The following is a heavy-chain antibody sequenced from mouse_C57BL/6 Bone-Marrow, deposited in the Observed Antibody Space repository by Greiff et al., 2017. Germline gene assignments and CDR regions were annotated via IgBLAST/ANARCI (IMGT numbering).Heavy chain of an antibody. Sequence: EAGGGLVQPKGSLKLSCAVSGFSFNSYSMNWVRQAPGKGLEWVARIRSKSNNYATYYVDSVKDRFTISRDDSVSMLYLQMNDLKSEDPPMYYCVGQDYWGQGTSVTVSS. V-gene: IGHV10-1*01. CDR1: GFSFNSYS. CDR2: IRSKSNNYAT. CDR3: VGQDY. J-gene: IGHJ4*01.